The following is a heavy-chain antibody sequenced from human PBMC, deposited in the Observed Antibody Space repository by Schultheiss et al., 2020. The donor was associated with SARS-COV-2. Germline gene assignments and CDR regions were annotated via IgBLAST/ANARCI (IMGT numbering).Heavy chain of an antibody. V-gene: IGHV3-21*04. Sequence: GESLKISCAASGFTFSSYSMNWIRQAPGKGLEWVSSISSSSSYIYYADSVKGRFTISRDNAKNSLYLQMNSLRAEDTAVYYCAKVLNPRITIFGVVIGDAFDIWGQGTMVTVSS. CDR1: GFTFSSYS. CDR3: AKVLNPRITIFGVVIGDAFDI. CDR2: ISSSSSYI. J-gene: IGHJ3*02. D-gene: IGHD3-3*01.